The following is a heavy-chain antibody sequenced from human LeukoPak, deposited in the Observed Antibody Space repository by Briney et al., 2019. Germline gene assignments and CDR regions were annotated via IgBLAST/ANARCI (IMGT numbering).Heavy chain of an antibody. CDR1: GFTFSSYG. D-gene: IGHD2-2*02. Sequence: GGSLRLSCAASGFTFSSYGMHWVRQAPGKGREWVAFIRYDGSNKYYADSVKGRFTISRDNSKNTLYLQMNSLRAEDTAVYYCARDLIVVVPAAIPGAFDIWGQGTMVTVSS. CDR3: ARDLIVVVPAAIPGAFDI. J-gene: IGHJ3*02. V-gene: IGHV3-30*02. CDR2: IRYDGSNK.